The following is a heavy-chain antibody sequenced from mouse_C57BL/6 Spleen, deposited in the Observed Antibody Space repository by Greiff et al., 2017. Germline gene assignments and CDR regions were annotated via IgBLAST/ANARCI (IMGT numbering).Heavy chain of an antibody. CDR2: ISYDGSN. J-gene: IGHJ4*01. V-gene: IGHV3-6*01. CDR1: GYSITSGYY. Sequence: EVKLQESGPGLVKPSQSLSLTCSVTGYSITSGYYWNWIRQFPGNKLEWMGYISYDGSNNYNPSLKNRISITRDTSKNQFFLKLNSVTTEDTATYYCARDLEPWGQGTSVTVSS. CDR3: ARDLEP.